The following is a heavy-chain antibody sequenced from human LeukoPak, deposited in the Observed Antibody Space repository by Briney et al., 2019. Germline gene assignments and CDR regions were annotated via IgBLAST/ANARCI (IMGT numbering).Heavy chain of an antibody. CDR3: TTDFGYRRGLVAFDI. Sequence: GGSLRLSCAASGFTFSNAWMSWVRQAPGKGLEWVGRIKSKTDGGTTDYAAHVKGRFTISRDDSKNTLYLQMNSLKTEDTAVYYCTTDFGYRRGLVAFDIWGQGTMVTVSS. V-gene: IGHV3-15*01. D-gene: IGHD6-25*01. CDR1: GFTFSNAW. CDR2: IKSKTDGGTT. J-gene: IGHJ3*02.